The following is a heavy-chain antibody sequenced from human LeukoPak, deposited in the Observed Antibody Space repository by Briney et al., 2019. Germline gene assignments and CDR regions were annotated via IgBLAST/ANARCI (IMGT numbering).Heavy chain of an antibody. Sequence: SETLSLTCTVSGGSISSYYWSWIRQPPGKGLEWIGYIYYSGSTNYNPSLKSRVTISVDTSKNQFSLNLSSVTAADMAVYYCARDSVGGFIDYWGQGALVTVSS. J-gene: IGHJ4*02. CDR3: ARDSVGGFIDY. D-gene: IGHD3-16*02. V-gene: IGHV4-59*12. CDR1: GGSISSYY. CDR2: IYYSGST.